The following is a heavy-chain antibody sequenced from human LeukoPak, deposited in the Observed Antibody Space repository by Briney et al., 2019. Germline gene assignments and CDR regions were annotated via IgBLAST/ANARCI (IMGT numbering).Heavy chain of an antibody. V-gene: IGHV3-48*03. D-gene: IGHD3-22*01. CDR2: IDNGSKT. CDR3: ARDDSSGYSYDY. Sequence: PGGSLRLSCAASGFTFSSYGMHWVRQAPGKGLEWVSYIDNGSKTYYAASVEGRFTISRDNAKFSLYLQMISLRAEDTAVYYCARDDSSGYSYDYWGQGTLVTVSS. CDR1: GFTFSSYG. J-gene: IGHJ4*02.